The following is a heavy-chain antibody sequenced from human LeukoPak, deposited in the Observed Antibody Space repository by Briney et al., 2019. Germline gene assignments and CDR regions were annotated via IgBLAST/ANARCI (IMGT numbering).Heavy chain of an antibody. Sequence: ASVKVSCKASGYTFTGYYMHWVRQAPGQGLEWMGWINPNSGGTNYAQKFQGRVTMTRDTSISTAYMELSRLRSEDTAVYYCATQYSSGWSTIDYWGQGTLVTVSS. CDR3: ATQYSSGWSTIDY. CDR1: GYTFTGYY. V-gene: IGHV1-2*02. J-gene: IGHJ4*02. CDR2: INPNSGGT. D-gene: IGHD6-19*01.